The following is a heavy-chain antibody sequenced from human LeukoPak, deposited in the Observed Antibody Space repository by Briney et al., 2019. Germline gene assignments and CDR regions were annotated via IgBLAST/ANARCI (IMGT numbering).Heavy chain of an antibody. Sequence: SQTLSLTCAISGDSVSGNSATWNWIRQSPSRGLEWLGRTYYRSKWYNDYAVSVKSRISVNPDTSKNQFSLQLRSVSSEDTAVYYCSRGKEWEPNRYYFDYWGQGTLVTVSS. D-gene: IGHD1-26*01. CDR3: SRGKEWEPNRYYFDY. CDR1: GDSVSGNSAT. V-gene: IGHV6-1*01. CDR2: TYYRSKWYN. J-gene: IGHJ4*02.